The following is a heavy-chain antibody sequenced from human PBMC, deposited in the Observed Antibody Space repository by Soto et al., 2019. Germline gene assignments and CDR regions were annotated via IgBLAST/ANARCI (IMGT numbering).Heavy chain of an antibody. J-gene: IGHJ5*02. V-gene: IGHV1-69*13. Sequence: ASVKVSCKASGGTFSSYAISWVRQAPGQGLEWMGGIIPIFGTANYAQKFQGRVTITADESTSTAYMELSSLRSEDTAVYYCASRGGTTVTTPPHNWFDPWGQGTLVTVSS. CDR2: IIPIFGTA. CDR3: ASRGGTTVTTPPHNWFDP. D-gene: IGHD4-17*01. CDR1: GGTFSSYA.